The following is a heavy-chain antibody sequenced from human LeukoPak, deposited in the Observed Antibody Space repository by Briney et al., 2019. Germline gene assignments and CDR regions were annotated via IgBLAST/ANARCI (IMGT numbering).Heavy chain of an antibody. V-gene: IGHV4-59*01. J-gene: IGHJ6*02. CDR2: IYYTGTT. CDR1: DGSISTYY. CDR3: AREDPQTTVPEGMDV. D-gene: IGHD4-17*01. Sequence: SETLSLTCSVSDGSISTYYWSWIRQPPGKGLEWIGYIYYTGTTNYNPSLRSRVTMSVDTSRNQFSLRLSSVTAADTAVYYCAREDPQTTVPEGMDVWGHGTTVIVSS.